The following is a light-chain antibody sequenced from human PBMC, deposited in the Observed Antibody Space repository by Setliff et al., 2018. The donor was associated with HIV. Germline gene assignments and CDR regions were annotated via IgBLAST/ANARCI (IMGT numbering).Light chain of an antibody. Sequence: SYELPQPPSVSVAPGQTARITCGENNIGSKSVHWYQQKSGQAPVLVVHDDSDRPSGIPERFSGSNSGTTATLTISRVEAGDEADYYCQVWDTSFDHYVFGSGTKVTVL. CDR3: QVWDTSFDHYV. CDR1: NIGSKS. CDR2: DDS. V-gene: IGLV3-21*02. J-gene: IGLJ1*01.